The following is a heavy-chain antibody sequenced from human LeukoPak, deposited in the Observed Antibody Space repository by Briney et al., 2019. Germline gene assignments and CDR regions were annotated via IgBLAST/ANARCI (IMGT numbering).Heavy chain of an antibody. CDR2: ISYDGSNK. V-gene: IGHV3-30*03. Sequence: GGSLRLSCAASGFTLSSYGMHWVRHAPGKGLEWVAVISYDGSNKYYADSVNGRITISRDNSKNTLYRQMNSLRAEDTAVYYCARDQAGSSWTARAYWGQGTLVTVSS. J-gene: IGHJ4*02. D-gene: IGHD6-13*01. CDR1: GFTLSSYG. CDR3: ARDQAGSSWTARAY.